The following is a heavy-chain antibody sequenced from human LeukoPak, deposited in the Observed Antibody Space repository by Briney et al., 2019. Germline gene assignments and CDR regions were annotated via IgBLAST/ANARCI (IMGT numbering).Heavy chain of an antibody. V-gene: IGHV4-59*12. CDR3: ARDPKPYGKDV. J-gene: IGHJ6*02. Sequence: PSETLSLTCTVSGDSISTYYWSWIRQPPGKGLEWIAYINYRGSTTYNSSLRSRVTISVDTSRNQFSLKLSSVTAADTAVYYCARDPKPYGKDVWGQGTTVTVSS. CDR1: GDSISTYY. CDR2: INYRGST.